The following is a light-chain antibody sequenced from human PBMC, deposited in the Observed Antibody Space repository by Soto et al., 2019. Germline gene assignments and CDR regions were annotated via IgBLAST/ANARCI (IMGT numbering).Light chain of an antibody. CDR1: QSIGNW. CDR2: DAS. CDR3: QHYDTYSWT. Sequence: DIQMTQSPSTLSASVGDRVTITCRASQSIGNWLAWYQQKPGKAPKLMIYDASHLESGVPSRFTGSGSGTEFTLTISSLQPDDFAPYACQHYDTYSWTFGQGTKVEFK. V-gene: IGKV1-5*01. J-gene: IGKJ1*01.